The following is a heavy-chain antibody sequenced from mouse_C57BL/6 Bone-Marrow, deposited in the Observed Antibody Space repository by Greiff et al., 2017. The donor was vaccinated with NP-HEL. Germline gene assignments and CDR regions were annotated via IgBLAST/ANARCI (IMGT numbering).Heavy chain of an antibody. D-gene: IGHD3-1*01. V-gene: IGHV1-50*01. CDR1: GYTFTSYW. CDR3: ARWGL. CDR2: IDPSDSYT. J-gene: IGHJ3*01. Sequence: QVQLQQPGAELVKPGASVKLSCKASGYTFTSYWMQWVKQRPGQGLEWIGEIDPSDSYTNYNQKFKGKATLTVDTSSSTAYMQLSSLTSEDSAVYYCARWGLWGQGTLVTVSA.